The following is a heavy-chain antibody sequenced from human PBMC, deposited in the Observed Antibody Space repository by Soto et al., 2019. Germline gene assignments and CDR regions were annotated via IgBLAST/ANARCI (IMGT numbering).Heavy chain of an antibody. Sequence: SETLSLTCTVSGGSISSSSCYWGWIRQPPGKWLERIGSIYYSGSTYYNPSLKSRVTISVDTSKNHFSLKLSSVTAADTAVYYCARLILDYYESSGYQETEYYFDYWGQGTLVPVYS. CDR2: IYYSGST. V-gene: IGHV4-39*02. D-gene: IGHD3-22*01. J-gene: IGHJ4*02. CDR3: ARLILDYYESSGYQETEYYFDY. CDR1: GGSISSSSCY.